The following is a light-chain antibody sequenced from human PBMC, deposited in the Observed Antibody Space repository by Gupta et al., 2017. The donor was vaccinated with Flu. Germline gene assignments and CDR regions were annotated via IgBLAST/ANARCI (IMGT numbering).Light chain of an antibody. J-gene: IGLJ3*02. CDR2: SNT. V-gene: IGLV1-44*01. Sequence: QSVLTQPPSASGTPGQRVTISCSGSSSNIGSNTVNWYQQLPGTAPKLLIYSNTQRPSGVPDRFSGSKSGTSASLAISGLQSEDEADYYCAAWDDSRNAWVFGGGTKLTVL. CDR1: SSNIGSNT. CDR3: AAWDDSRNAWV.